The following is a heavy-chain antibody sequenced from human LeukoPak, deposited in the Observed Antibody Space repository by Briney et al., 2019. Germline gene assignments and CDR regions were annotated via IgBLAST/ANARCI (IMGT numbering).Heavy chain of an antibody. D-gene: IGHD3-22*01. Sequence: GGSLRLSCAASGFTFSSYWMHWVRQAPGKGLVWVSCIHSDGSTTTYADSVKGRFTISRDNAKNTLYLQMNSLRVEDTSVYYCARDYYMGIVDQWGQGTRVTVSS. V-gene: IGHV3-74*01. CDR3: ARDYYMGIVDQ. J-gene: IGHJ5*02. CDR1: GFTFSSYW. CDR2: IHSDGSTT.